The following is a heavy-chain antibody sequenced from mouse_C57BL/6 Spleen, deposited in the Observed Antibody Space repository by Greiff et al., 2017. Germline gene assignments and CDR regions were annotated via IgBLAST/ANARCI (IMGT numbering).Heavy chain of an antibody. J-gene: IGHJ4*01. D-gene: IGHD2-4*01. CDR3: ARSYYDYPYYAMDY. V-gene: IGHV4-1*01. Sequence: EVKLQESGGGLVQPGGSLKLSCAASGIDFSRYWMSWVRRAPGKGLEWIGEINPDSSTINYAPSLKDKFIISRDNAKNTLYLQMSKVRSEDTALDYCARSYYDYPYYAMDYWGQGTSVTVSS. CDR2: INPDSSTI. CDR1: GIDFSRYW.